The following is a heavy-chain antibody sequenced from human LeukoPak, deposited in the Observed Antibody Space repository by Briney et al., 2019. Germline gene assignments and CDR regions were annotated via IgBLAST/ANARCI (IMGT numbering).Heavy chain of an antibody. Sequence: SETLSLTCTVSGGSISSYYWSWIRQPPGKGLEWIGYIYYSGSTNYNPSLKSRVTISVDTSKNQFSLKLSSVTAADTAVYYCARDARLYSGSYYYCYYMDVWGKGTTVTVSS. CDR2: IYYSGST. V-gene: IGHV4-59*12. CDR3: ARDARLYSGSYYYCYYMDV. J-gene: IGHJ6*03. D-gene: IGHD1-26*01. CDR1: GGSISSYY.